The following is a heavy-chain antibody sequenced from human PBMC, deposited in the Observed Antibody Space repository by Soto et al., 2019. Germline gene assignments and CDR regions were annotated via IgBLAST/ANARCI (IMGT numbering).Heavy chain of an antibody. CDR2: IYSGGST. CDR3: ARDRVESGYPEYFQH. V-gene: IGHV3-53*01. Sequence: GGSLRLSCAASGFTASSNYMSWVRQAPGKGLEWVSVIYSGGSTYYADSVKGRFTISRDNSKNTLYLQMNSLRAEDTAVYYCARDRVESGYPEYFQHWGQGTLVTVS. J-gene: IGHJ1*01. CDR1: GFTASSNY. D-gene: IGHD3-22*01.